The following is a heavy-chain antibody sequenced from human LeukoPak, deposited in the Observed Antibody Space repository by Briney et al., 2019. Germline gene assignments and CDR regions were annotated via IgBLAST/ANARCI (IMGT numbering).Heavy chain of an antibody. CDR1: GFTFSSYW. J-gene: IGHJ4*02. CDR2: INSDGSST. V-gene: IGHV3-74*01. Sequence: GGSLRLSCAASGFTFSSYWMHWVRQAPGKGLVWVSRINSDGSSTNYADSVKGRFTISRDNAKNTLYLQMNSLRAEDTAVYYCARVGYDSSGYYGHAIDYWGQGTLVTVSS. D-gene: IGHD3-22*01. CDR3: ARVGYDSSGYYGHAIDY.